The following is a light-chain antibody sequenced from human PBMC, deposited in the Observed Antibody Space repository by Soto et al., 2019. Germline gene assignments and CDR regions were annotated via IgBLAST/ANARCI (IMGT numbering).Light chain of an antibody. Sequence: EIVKTQSPATLSVSPGERATLSCRVSQSVNSNLAWYRQKPGQAPRLLIYGASTRATGIPDRLSGSGSGTEFTLTISSLQSEDFAVYYCQQYKNWPLYTFGQGTKLEIK. J-gene: IGKJ2*01. CDR2: GAS. CDR1: QSVNSN. CDR3: QQYKNWPLYT. V-gene: IGKV3-15*01.